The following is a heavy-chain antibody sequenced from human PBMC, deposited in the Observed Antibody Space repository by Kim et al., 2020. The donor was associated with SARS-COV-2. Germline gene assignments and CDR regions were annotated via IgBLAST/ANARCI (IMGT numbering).Heavy chain of an antibody. D-gene: IGHD6-13*01. Sequence: GGSLRLSCAASGFTFSSYAMSWVRQAQGKGLEWVSAISGSGGSTYYADSVKGRFTISRDKSKNTLYLQMNSLRAEDTAVYYCAKGGYGIAAAGISIYDSWGQGTLVTVSS. CDR1: GFTFSSYA. CDR2: ISGSGGST. J-gene: IGHJ5*01. CDR3: AKGGYGIAAAGISIYDS. V-gene: IGHV3-23*01.